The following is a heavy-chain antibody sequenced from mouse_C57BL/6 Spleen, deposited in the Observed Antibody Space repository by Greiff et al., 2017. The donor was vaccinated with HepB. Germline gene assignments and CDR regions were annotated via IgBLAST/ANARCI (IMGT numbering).Heavy chain of an antibody. CDR2: ISNGGGST. J-gene: IGHJ3*01. CDR3: ASDYYGSSSPFAY. V-gene: IGHV5-12*01. D-gene: IGHD1-1*01. Sequence: EVHLVESGGGLVQPGGSLKLSCAASGFTFSDYYMYWVRQTPEKRLEWVAYISNGGGSTYYPDTVKGRFTISRDNAKNTLYLQMSRLKSEDTAMYYCASDYYGSSSPFAYWGQGTLVTVSA. CDR1: GFTFSDYY.